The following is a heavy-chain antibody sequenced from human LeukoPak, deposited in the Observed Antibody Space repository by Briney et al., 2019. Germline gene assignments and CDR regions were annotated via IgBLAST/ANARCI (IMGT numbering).Heavy chain of an antibody. Sequence: SETLSLTCTVSGGSISTYHWSWIRLPAGKGLEWIGRIYNSGSTKYNSSLKSRVTMSVDTSKNQFSLKVGSVTAAGTAVYYCARDLMVEERPSNIYYYYYYMDVWGKGTTVTVSS. CDR1: GGSISTYH. CDR3: ARDLMVEERPSNIYYYYYYMDV. J-gene: IGHJ6*03. CDR2: IYNSGST. D-gene: IGHD2-8*02. V-gene: IGHV4-4*07.